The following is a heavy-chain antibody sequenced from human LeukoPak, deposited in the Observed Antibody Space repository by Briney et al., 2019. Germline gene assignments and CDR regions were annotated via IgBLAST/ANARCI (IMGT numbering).Heavy chain of an antibody. CDR1: VYTFNDYY. CDR2: INPTRGAT. Sequence: ASLKISCQASVYTFNDYYTHCVQQATGQAPEWMRWINPTRGATTSAQIFNGGVTATSTTSTSTASMAPCRFRSDDTAIYYCARAANRGSPANAYVYWGQGTLVTVSS. V-gene: IGHV1-2*02. D-gene: IGHD3-16*01. J-gene: IGHJ4*02. CDR3: ARAANRGSPANAYVY.